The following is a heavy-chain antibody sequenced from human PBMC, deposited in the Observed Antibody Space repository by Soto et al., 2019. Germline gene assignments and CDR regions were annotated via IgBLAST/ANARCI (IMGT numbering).Heavy chain of an antibody. CDR1: GFTFSSYD. J-gene: IGHJ6*02. D-gene: IGHD5-12*01. CDR3: ARGIVATIGMDV. V-gene: IGHV3-13*01. CDR2: IGTAGDT. Sequence: GGSLRLSCAASGFTFSSYDMHWVRQATGKGLEWVSAIGTAGDTYYPGSVKGRFTISRENAKNSLYLQMNSLRAGDTAVYYCARGIVATIGMDVWGQGTTVTVSS.